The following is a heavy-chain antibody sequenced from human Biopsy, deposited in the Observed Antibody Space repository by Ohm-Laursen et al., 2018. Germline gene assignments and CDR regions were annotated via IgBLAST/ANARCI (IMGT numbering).Heavy chain of an antibody. CDR2: ISSGGSTI. CDR1: GFTFSDYQ. V-gene: IGHV3-11*01. Sequence: SLRLSCAATGFTFSDYQMSWIRQTPGKGLEWVSHISSGGSTIFHADSVKGRFTISRDNSKNTLYLQMNSLRAEDTAVYYCAKEEPPQGYDFWSGHYYYFDYWGQGTLVTVSS. CDR3: AKEEPPQGYDFWSGHYYYFDY. D-gene: IGHD3-3*01. J-gene: IGHJ4*01.